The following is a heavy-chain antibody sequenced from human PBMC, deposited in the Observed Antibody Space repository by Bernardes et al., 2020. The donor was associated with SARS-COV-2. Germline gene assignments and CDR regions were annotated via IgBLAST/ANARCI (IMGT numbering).Heavy chain of an antibody. Sequence: GRSLRLSCTSSGFSFSSYAMNWVRQAPGKGLEWVSTISTDSRYIYYADSVKGRFTISRDNAKSTVYLQMNSLRVEDTAVYFCARGSGNYYFDYWGQGTLVTVSS. D-gene: IGHD1-26*01. CDR3: ARGSGNYYFDY. J-gene: IGHJ4*02. V-gene: IGHV3-21*01. CDR2: ISTDSRYI. CDR1: GFSFSSYA.